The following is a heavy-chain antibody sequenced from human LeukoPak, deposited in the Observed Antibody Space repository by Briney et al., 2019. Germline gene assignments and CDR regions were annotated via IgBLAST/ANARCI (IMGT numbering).Heavy chain of an antibody. Sequence: GGSLRLSCAASGFTFSSYAMSWVRQAPGKGLEWVSVIYSGTNTYYADSVKGRFTISRGNSKNTLYLQMNSLRVEDTAVYYCARESSGSYFFYWGQGTMVTVSS. J-gene: IGHJ4*02. D-gene: IGHD1-26*01. CDR3: ARESSGSYFFY. V-gene: IGHV3-66*01. CDR1: GFTFSSYA. CDR2: IYSGTNT.